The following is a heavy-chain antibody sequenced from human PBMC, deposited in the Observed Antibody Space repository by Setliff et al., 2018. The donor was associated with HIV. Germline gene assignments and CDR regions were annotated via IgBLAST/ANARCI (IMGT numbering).Heavy chain of an antibody. CDR3: AREEYSYIDF. Sequence: PSETLSLTCSVSGGSISSGSYYWSWIRQPAGKGPEWIGRIYTSGNTNYNPFLKSRVTISVDTSKNQFSLNLNSVTAADTAVYYCAREEYSYIDFWGQGTLVTVSS. V-gene: IGHV4-61*02. J-gene: IGHJ4*02. CDR2: IYTSGNT. D-gene: IGHD3-16*02. CDR1: GGSISSGSYY.